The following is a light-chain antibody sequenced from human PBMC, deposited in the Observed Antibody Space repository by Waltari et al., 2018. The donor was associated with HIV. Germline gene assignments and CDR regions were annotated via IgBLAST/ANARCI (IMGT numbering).Light chain of an antibody. Sequence: QPVLTQPPSASASLGASVTLTCPLSSGYSNYKVDWYKQRPGKGPRFVMRVGAGGIVGSRGDGIPDRFSVLGSGLNRYLTIKNIQEEDEGDYHCGADHGSGSNFVYVFGTGTKVTVL. CDR1: SGYSNYK. J-gene: IGLJ1*01. V-gene: IGLV9-49*01. CDR2: VGAGGIVG. CDR3: GADHGSGSNFVYV.